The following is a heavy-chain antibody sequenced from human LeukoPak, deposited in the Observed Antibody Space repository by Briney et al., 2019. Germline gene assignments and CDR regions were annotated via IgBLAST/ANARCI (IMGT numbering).Heavy chain of an antibody. CDR2: ISAYNGNT. J-gene: IGHJ6*03. CDR3: ARAYSRAYYYYYYMDV. Sequence: GASAKVSCKASGYTFTSYGISWVRQAPGQGLEWMGWISAYNGNTNYAQKLQGRVTMTTDTSTSTAYMELRSLRSDDTAVYYCARAYSRAYYYYYYMDVWGKGTTVTVSS. V-gene: IGHV1-18*01. D-gene: IGHD2-15*01. CDR1: GYTFTSYG.